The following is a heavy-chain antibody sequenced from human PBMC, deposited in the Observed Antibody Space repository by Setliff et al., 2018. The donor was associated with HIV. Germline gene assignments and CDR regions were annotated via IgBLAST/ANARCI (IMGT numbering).Heavy chain of an antibody. D-gene: IGHD3-22*01. CDR3: ARGITMISAGYYYYYMDV. J-gene: IGHJ6*03. CDR1: GGSLNDYY. CDR2: INHSGST. V-gene: IGHV4-34*01. Sequence: SETLSLTCAVYGGSLNDYYWSWIRLPPGKGLEWIGEINHSGSTNYNPSLKSRVTISVDTSKNQFSLKLSSVTAADTAVYYCARGITMISAGYYYYYMDVWGKGPTVTVSS.